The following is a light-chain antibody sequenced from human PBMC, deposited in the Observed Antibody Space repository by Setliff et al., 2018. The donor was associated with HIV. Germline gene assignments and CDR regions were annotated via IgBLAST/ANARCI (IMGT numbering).Light chain of an antibody. J-gene: IGLJ1*01. V-gene: IGLV2-14*03. CDR2: DVY. CDR3: ASYTSTNTLDV. CDR1: NSDVGSYNY. Sequence: QSALTQPASVSGSPGQSITISCSGTNSDVGSYNYVSWYQQHPGKAPKLIIYDVYYRPSGISSRFSGSKSGNTASLTISGLQLEDEADYYCASYTSTNTLDVFGTGTKGTVL.